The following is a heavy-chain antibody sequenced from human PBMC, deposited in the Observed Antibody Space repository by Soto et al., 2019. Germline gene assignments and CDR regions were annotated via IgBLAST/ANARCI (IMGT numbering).Heavy chain of an antibody. J-gene: IGHJ4*02. Sequence: EVQLVECGGGLVQPGGSLRLSCAASGFTFSNYWMSWVLQAPGKGLEWVANMKQDGSEKDYVGSVKGRFTISRDTAKNSLYLQMNSLTPEDTAVYYCARLRTPRVLDSWGQGTLVTVSS. CDR1: GFTFSNYW. V-gene: IGHV3-7*05. CDR2: MKQDGSEK. CDR3: ARLRTPRVLDS. D-gene: IGHD3-10*01.